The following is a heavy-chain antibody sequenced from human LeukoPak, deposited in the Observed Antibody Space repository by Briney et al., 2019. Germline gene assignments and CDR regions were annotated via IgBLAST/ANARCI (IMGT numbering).Heavy chain of an antibody. CDR1: GYTFTNYG. CDR2: ISAYSGNT. J-gene: IGHJ1*01. V-gene: IGHV1-18*01. D-gene: IGHD6-13*01. Sequence: ASVKVSCKASGYTFTNYGISWVRQAPGQGLEWMGWISAYSGNTNYARNLQGRVTMTTDTSTSTAYMELRSLRSDDTAVYYCARGYPLSTTAAGTYFQHWGQGTPVTVSS. CDR3: ARGYPLSTTAAGTYFQH.